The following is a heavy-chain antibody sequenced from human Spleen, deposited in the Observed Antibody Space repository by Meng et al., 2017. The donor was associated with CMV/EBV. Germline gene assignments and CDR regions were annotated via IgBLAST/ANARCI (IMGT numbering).Heavy chain of an antibody. CDR2: IYNSGGT. D-gene: IGHD2-2*01. J-gene: IGHJ3*02. V-gene: IGHV4-59*01. Sequence: SETLSLTCSVSDGSISSYYWRWVRQPPGKGLEWIGYIYNSGGTNYKPSLKSRVTISVDASKNQFSLKLSSVTAADTAVYYCARGVYNVVPPAWRAFDIWGQGTMVTVSS. CDR3: ARGVYNVVPPAWRAFDI. CDR1: DGSISSYY.